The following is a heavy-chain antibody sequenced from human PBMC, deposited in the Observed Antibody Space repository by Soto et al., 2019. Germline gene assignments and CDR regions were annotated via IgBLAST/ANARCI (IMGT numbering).Heavy chain of an antibody. Sequence: ASVKVSCKASDKTFTNYGVSWVRHAPGQGLEWMGWISAYNGNTDYAEKFQGRVTLTTDTSTTTAFMELRSLRSDDTAVYYCARAYLIRRTSALGYWGQGTLVTVSS. CDR3: ARAYLIRRTSALGY. CDR1: DKTFTNYG. J-gene: IGHJ4*02. CDR2: ISAYNGNT. V-gene: IGHV1-18*04. D-gene: IGHD2-21*01.